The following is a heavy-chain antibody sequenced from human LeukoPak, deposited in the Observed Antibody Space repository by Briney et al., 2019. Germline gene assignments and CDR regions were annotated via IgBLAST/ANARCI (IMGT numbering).Heavy chain of an antibody. V-gene: IGHV3-30*04. D-gene: IGHD6-19*01. J-gene: IGHJ4*02. CDR2: ISYDGSNN. CDR3: ARDPVLGQWLVFDY. CDR1: GFTFSSYA. Sequence: PGGSLRLSCAASGFTFSSYAMHWVRQAPGKGLEWVAVISYDGSNNYYADSVKGRFTISRDNSKNTLYLQMNSLRAEDTAVYYCARDPVLGQWLVFDYWGQGTLVTVSS.